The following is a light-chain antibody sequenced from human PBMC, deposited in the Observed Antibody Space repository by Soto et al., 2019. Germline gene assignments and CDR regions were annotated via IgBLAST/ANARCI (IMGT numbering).Light chain of an antibody. V-gene: IGKV1-5*01. CDR3: QSDT. Sequence: DIQMTQSPSTLSASVGDRVTITCRASQSIGSWLAWYQQKPGKAPKLLIYDASTLESWVPSRFSGSESDTEFNLTISSLQPDDLATYYCQSDTFGQGTKVEMK. J-gene: IGKJ1*01. CDR2: DAS. CDR1: QSIGSW.